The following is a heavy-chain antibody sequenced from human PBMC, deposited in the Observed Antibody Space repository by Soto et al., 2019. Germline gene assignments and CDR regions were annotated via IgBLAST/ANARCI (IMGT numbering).Heavy chain of an antibody. CDR3: AQPLTTAFYDSSGYYLY. V-gene: IGHV1-69*06. Sequence: GAAVNVSFKASGCTFSSYAISWVRQAPGQGLEWMGGIIPIFGTANYAQKFQDRVTITADKSTSTAYTELSSLRSEDTAVYYCAQPLTTAFYDSSGYYLYWGQGTLVTVS. CDR1: GCTFSSYA. J-gene: IGHJ4*02. D-gene: IGHD3-22*01. CDR2: IIPIFGTA.